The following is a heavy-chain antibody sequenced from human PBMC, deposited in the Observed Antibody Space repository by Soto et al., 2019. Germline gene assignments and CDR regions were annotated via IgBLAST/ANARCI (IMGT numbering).Heavy chain of an antibody. V-gene: IGHV4-61*01. Sequence: QVQLQESGPGLVKPSETLSLTCTVSGGSVSSGSYYWSWIRQPPGKGLEWIGYIYYSGSTNYNPSLKSRVTISVDTSKNQSSLKLSSVTAADTAVYYCARDIVVVPAAMRGYYYFDYWGQGTLVTVSS. CDR1: GGSVSSGSYY. D-gene: IGHD2-2*01. CDR2: IYYSGST. J-gene: IGHJ4*02. CDR3: ARDIVVVPAAMRGYYYFDY.